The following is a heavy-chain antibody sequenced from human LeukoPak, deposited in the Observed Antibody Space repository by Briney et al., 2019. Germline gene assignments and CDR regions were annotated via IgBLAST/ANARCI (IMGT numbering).Heavy chain of an antibody. CDR3: ARPWSYSPLYYFDY. V-gene: IGHV4-39*01. D-gene: IGHD3-10*01. CDR2: IYYSGST. J-gene: IGHJ4*02. Sequence: SETLSLTCSVSGDSISSSNYYWGWIRQPPGKGLEWIGSIYYSGSTYYNPPLKSRVTISVDTSKNQFSLKLSSVTAADTAVYYCARPWSYSPLYYFDYWGQGLLVTVSS. CDR1: GDSISSSNYY.